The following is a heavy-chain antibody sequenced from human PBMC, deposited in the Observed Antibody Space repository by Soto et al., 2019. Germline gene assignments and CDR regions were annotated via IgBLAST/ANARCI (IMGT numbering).Heavy chain of an antibody. J-gene: IGHJ4*02. D-gene: IGHD3-3*01. Sequence: GGSLRLSCAASGFTFSSYAMHWVRQAPGKGLEWVAVISYDGSNKYYADSVKGRFTISRDNSKNTLYLQMNSLRAEDTAVYYCAREFWSSFDYWGQGTLVTVSS. CDR2: ISYDGSNK. CDR3: AREFWSSFDY. V-gene: IGHV3-30-3*01. CDR1: GFTFSSYA.